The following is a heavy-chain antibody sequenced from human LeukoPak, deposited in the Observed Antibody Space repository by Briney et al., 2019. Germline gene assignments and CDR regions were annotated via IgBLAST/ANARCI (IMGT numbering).Heavy chain of an antibody. CDR1: GFSFSSYA. V-gene: IGHV3-23*01. CDR3: AKGGYCSSSSCYYGWFEP. Sequence: GGSLRLSCAASGFSFSSYAMHWVRQAPGKGLEWVPTTSAGGSSTYYADSVKGRFTISRDNSKNTFYLQMNSLRAEDTAAYYCAKGGYCSSSSCYYGWFEPWGQGTLVTVSS. D-gene: IGHD2-2*01. CDR2: TSAGGSST. J-gene: IGHJ5*02.